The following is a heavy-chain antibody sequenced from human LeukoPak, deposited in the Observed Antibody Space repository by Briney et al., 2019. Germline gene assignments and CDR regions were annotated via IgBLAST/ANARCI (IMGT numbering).Heavy chain of an antibody. J-gene: IGHJ4*02. CDR1: GFTFSNAW. D-gene: IGHD3-3*01. CDR2: IKSKTDGGTT. Sequence: GGSLRLSCAASGFTFSNAWMSWVRQAPGKGLEWVGRIKSKTDGGTTEYAAPVKGRFTISRDDSKNTLYLQMNSLKTEDTAVYYCTTENYYDFWSGYYRWVGYWGQGTLVTVSS. CDR3: TTENYYDFWSGYYRWVGY. V-gene: IGHV3-15*01.